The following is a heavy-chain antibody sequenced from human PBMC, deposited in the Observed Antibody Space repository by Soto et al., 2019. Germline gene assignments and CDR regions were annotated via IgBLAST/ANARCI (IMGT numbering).Heavy chain of an antibody. CDR2: ISGSGDST. J-gene: IGHJ4*02. V-gene: IGHV3-23*01. D-gene: IGHD6-19*01. Sequence: EVQLLESGGGLVQPGGSLRLSCAASGFTFSSYAMNWVRQAPGKGLEWVSDISGSGDSTYYADSVKGRFTISRDNSKNTLYLQMNSLRAEDTAVYYCASRSSGWYFDYWGQGTLITVSS. CDR1: GFTFSSYA. CDR3: ASRSSGWYFDY.